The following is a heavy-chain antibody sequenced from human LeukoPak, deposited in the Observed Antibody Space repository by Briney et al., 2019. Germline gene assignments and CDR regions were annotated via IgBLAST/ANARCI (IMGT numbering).Heavy chain of an antibody. V-gene: IGHV1-69*04. J-gene: IGHJ6*03. D-gene: IGHD2-15*01. CDR1: GGTFSSYT. CDR3: ARDSYCSGGSCYPRGYYYYYMDV. CDR2: IIPILGIA. Sequence: VASVKVSCXASGGTFSSYTISWVRQARGQGLEWMGRIIPILGIANYAQKFQGRVTITADKSTSTAYMELSSLRSEDTAVYYCARDSYCSGGSCYPRGYYYYYMDVWGKGTTVTVSS.